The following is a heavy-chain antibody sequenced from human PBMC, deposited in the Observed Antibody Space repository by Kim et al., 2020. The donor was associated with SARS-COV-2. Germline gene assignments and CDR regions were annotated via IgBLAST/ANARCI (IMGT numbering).Heavy chain of an antibody. D-gene: IGHD4-17*01. CDR2: IYYSGST. CDR1: GGSISSGGYY. J-gene: IGHJ4*02. CDR3: ARGQYGDHLELDY. V-gene: IGHV4-31*03. Sequence: SETLSLTCTVSGGSISSGGYYWSWIRQHPGKGLEWIGYIYYSGSTYYNPSLKSRVTISVDTSKNQFSLKLSSVTAADTAVYYCARGQYGDHLELDYWGQGTLVTVSS.